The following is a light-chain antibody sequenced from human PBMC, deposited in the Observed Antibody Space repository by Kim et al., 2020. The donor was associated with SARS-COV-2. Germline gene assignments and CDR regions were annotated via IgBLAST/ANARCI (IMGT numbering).Light chain of an antibody. V-gene: IGLV3-1*01. CDR1: KLGDKY. J-gene: IGLJ2*01. Sequence: SYELTQPPSVSVSPGQTASITCSGDKLGDKYACWYQQKPGQSPVLVIYQDSKRPSGIPERFSGSNSGNTATLTIIGTQAMDEADYYFQAWDSSTVVFGGG. CDR2: QDS. CDR3: QAWDSSTVV.